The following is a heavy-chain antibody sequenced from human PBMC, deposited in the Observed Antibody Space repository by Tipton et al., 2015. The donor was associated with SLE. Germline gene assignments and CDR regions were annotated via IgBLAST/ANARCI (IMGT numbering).Heavy chain of an antibody. CDR2: VHYSGNT. Sequence: TLSLTCTVSGGSISVYFWNWIRQSPGKGLEWIGYVHYSGNTNYNPSLKSRVTMSVDTSKSQFSLELSSVTAADTAVYYCAIYKPRNDVFDVWGQGTMVTVSS. CDR3: AIYKPRNDVFDV. V-gene: IGHV4-59*01. CDR1: GGSISVYF. D-gene: IGHD5-24*01. J-gene: IGHJ3*01.